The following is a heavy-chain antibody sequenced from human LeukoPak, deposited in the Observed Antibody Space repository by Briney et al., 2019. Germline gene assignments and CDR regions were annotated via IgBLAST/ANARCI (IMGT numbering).Heavy chain of an antibody. CDR1: GGTFSSYA. J-gene: IGHJ6*02. D-gene: IGHD6-6*01. Sequence: VASVKVSCKASGGTFSSYAISWVRQAPGQGLEWMGGIIPIFGTANYAQKFQGRVTITADESTSTAYMELSSLRSEDTAVYYCASGAARLYYYYGMDVWGQGTTVTVSS. CDR2: IIPIFGTA. CDR3: ASGAARLYYYYGMDV. V-gene: IGHV1-69*13.